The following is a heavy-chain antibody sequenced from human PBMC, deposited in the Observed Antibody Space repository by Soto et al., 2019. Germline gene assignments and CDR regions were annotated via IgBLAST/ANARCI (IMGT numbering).Heavy chain of an antibody. D-gene: IGHD5-12*01. Sequence: SETLSLTCTVSGGSISSGGYYWSWIRQHPGKGLEWIGYIYYSGSTYYNPSLKSRVTISVDTSKNQFSLKLSSVTAADTAVYYCARAESGYEDDAFDIWGQGTMVTVSS. J-gene: IGHJ3*02. CDR3: ARAESGYEDDAFDI. CDR1: GGSISSGGYY. V-gene: IGHV4-31*03. CDR2: IYYSGST.